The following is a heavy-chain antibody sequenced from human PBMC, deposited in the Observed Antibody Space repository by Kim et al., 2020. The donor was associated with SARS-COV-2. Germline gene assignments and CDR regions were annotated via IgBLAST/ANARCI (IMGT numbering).Heavy chain of an antibody. V-gene: IGHV3-33*01. CDR3: ARDPRDGYYFFDH. D-gene: IGHD5-12*01. Sequence: YAQPVKGRFTVSRDSSGSTSWLQMDSLKAEDMGVYYCARDPRDGYYFFDHWGQGTLVTVSS. J-gene: IGHJ4*02.